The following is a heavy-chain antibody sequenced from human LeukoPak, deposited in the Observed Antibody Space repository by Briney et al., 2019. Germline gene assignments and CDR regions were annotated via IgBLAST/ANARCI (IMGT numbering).Heavy chain of an antibody. CDR1: GFTFDDYA. Sequence: GGSLRLSCAASGFTFDDYAMHWVRQAPGKGLEWVSGISWNSGSIGYADSVKGRFTISRDNAKNSLYLQMNSLRAEDTALYYCAKGRYGDYGAPYFDYWGQGTLVTVSS. CDR3: AKGRYGDYGAPYFDY. CDR2: ISWNSGSI. J-gene: IGHJ4*02. V-gene: IGHV3-9*01. D-gene: IGHD4-17*01.